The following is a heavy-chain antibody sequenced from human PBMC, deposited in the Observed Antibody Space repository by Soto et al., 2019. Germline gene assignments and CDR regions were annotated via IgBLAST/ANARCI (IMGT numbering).Heavy chain of an antibody. Sequence: GEALKISCKGSGYSFTSYWVGWVRQMPGKGLGWVGVIYPGDSDTRYSPSFQGQVTISADKSISTAYLQWCSLKASDTAMYYCARWGRYCTNGVCQHYYYYYGMDVWGQGTTVTVSS. CDR2: IYPGDSDT. CDR1: GYSFTSYW. V-gene: IGHV5-51*01. D-gene: IGHD2-8*01. CDR3: ARWGRYCTNGVCQHYYYYYGMDV. J-gene: IGHJ6*02.